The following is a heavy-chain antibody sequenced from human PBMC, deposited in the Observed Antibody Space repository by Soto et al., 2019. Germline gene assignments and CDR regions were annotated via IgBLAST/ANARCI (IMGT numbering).Heavy chain of an antibody. V-gene: IGHV3-7*04. J-gene: IGHJ4*02. CDR3: AREEDNLGY. CDR1: GWSFSSCW. Sequence: GGSLRLSWGACGWSFSSCWMSWVRQAPGKGLEWVANIKQDGSEKYYVDSVKGRFTISRDNAKNSLYLQMNSLRAEDTAVYYCAREEDNLGYWGQGT. CDR2: IKQDGSEK.